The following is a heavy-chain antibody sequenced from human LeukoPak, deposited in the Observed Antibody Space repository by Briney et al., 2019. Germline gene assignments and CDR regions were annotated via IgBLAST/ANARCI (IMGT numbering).Heavy chain of an antibody. CDR3: AKDGSLGAAGTIEYFQH. J-gene: IGHJ1*01. D-gene: IGHD6-13*01. V-gene: IGHV3-23*01. CDR2: ISGSGART. CDR1: GFTFSNYA. Sequence: GGSLRLSCEVSGFTFSNYAMSWVRQAPGKGLEWVSAISGSGARTFYADSVRGRFTISRDNSKNTLYLQMNSLRAEDTAVYYCAKDGSLGAAGTIEYFQHWGQGSLVTVSS.